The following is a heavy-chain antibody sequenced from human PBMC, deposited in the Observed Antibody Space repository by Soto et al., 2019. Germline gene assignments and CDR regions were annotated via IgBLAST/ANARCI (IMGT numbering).Heavy chain of an antibody. D-gene: IGHD3-3*01. J-gene: IGHJ6*03. Sequence: SLRLSCASSVFTFSDYYMSWIRQAPGKGLAWVSYISSSGSTIYYADSGKGRXXXXXDNAKNSLYLQMNSLRAEDTAVYYCASGTIFGVVIGSYYYYMDVWGKGTTVTVSS. CDR3: ASGTIFGVVIGSYYYYMDV. CDR1: VFTFSDYY. V-gene: IGHV3-11*01. CDR2: ISSSGSTI.